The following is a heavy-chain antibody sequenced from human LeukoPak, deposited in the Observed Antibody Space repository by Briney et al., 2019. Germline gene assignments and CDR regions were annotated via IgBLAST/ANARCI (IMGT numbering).Heavy chain of an antibody. CDR3: ARVTTGTTLN. CDR2: IYYSGST. Sequence: SQTLSLTCTVSGGSISSYYWSWIRQPPGKGLEWIGYIYYSGSTNYNPSLKSRVTISVDTPKNQFSLKLSSVTAADTAVYYCARVTTGTTLNWGQGTLVTVSS. J-gene: IGHJ4*02. D-gene: IGHD1-1*01. CDR1: GGSISSYY. V-gene: IGHV4-59*01.